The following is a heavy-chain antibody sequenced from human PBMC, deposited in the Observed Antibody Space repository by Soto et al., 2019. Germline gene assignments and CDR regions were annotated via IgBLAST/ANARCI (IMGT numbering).Heavy chain of an antibody. D-gene: IGHD3-10*01. CDR2: IYYSGST. J-gene: IGHJ4*02. Sequence: SETLSLTCTFSGGSISSGDYYWSWIRQPPGKGLEWIGYIYYSGSTYYNPSLKSRVTISVDTSKNQFSLKLSSVTAADTAVYYCASMVREYYFDYWGQGTLVTVSS. V-gene: IGHV4-30-4*01. CDR1: GGSISSGDYY. CDR3: ASMVREYYFDY.